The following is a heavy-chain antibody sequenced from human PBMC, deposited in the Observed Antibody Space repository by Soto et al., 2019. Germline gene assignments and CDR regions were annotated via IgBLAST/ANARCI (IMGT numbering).Heavy chain of an antibody. J-gene: IGHJ4*02. V-gene: IGHV1-3*01. CDR3: ARAIRGYVT. CDR2: INAGNGDT. Sequence: VQLVQSGAEVKKPGASVMVSCKASGITYSTYAIHWVRQAPGQSLEGMGWINAGNGDTRYSEKLQGRVTLTRDTSASTAYMDLSSLRSEDTAIYSCARAIRGYVTWGQGTLVTVSS. CDR1: GITYSTYA. D-gene: IGHD5-12*01.